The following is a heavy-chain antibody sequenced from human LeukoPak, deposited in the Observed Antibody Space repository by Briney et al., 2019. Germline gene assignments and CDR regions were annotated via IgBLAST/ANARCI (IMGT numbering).Heavy chain of an antibody. CDR3: ALSYYDILTGYYSPGFYFDY. D-gene: IGHD3-9*01. J-gene: IGHJ4*02. CDR1: GYTFTGYY. CDR2: INPNSGGT. Sequence: ASVKVSCKASGYTFTGYYMHWVRQAPGQGLEWMGWINPNSGGTNYAQKFQGRVTMTRDTSISTAYMELSRLRSDDTAVYYCALSYYDILTGYYSPGFYFDYWGQGTLVTVSS. V-gene: IGHV1-2*02.